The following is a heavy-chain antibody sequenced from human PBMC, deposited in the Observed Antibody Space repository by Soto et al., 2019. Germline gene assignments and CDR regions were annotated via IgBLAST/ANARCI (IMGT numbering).Heavy chain of an antibody. CDR1: GFSFSDYY. D-gene: IGHD2-21*02. J-gene: IGHJ4*02. V-gene: IGHV3-11*06. CDR2: ISGSSGYT. Sequence: GGSLRLSCAASGFSFSDYYMSWIRQAPGKGLEWVSFISGSSGYTSYTDSVKGRFTISRDNGKKSLYLQMNSLRAEDTAVYYCARDRNCGGDCYRRTFDLWGQGSLVTVSS. CDR3: ARDRNCGGDCYRRTFDL.